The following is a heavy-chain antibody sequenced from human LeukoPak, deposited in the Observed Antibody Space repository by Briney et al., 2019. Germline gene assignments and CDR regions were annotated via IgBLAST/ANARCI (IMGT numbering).Heavy chain of an antibody. Sequence: WGSLRLSCAASGFTFSSYAMHWVRQAPGKGLEWVAVISYDGSNKYYADSVKGRFTISRDNLKNTLYLQMNSLRAEDTAVYYCATAFICSSTSCYAFDIWGQGTMVTVSS. D-gene: IGHD2-2*01. J-gene: IGHJ3*02. CDR2: ISYDGSNK. V-gene: IGHV3-30-3*01. CDR1: GFTFSSYA. CDR3: ATAFICSSTSCYAFDI.